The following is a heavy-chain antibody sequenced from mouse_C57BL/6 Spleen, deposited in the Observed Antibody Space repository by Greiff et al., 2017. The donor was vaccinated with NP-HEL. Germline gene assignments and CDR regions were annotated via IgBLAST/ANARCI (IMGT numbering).Heavy chain of an antibody. Sequence: VKLMESGAELVKPGASVKLSCTASGYTFTDYTMPWVKQRSGQGLEWIGWFYPGSGSTKYNENFKGKATLTADKSSSTVYMQLSSLTSEDSAVYCCARHANGYFDDWGKGTTVTVSS. CDR2: FYPGSGST. CDR3: ARHANGYFDD. CDR1: GYTFTDYT. V-gene: IGHV1-62-2*01. J-gene: IGHJ1*03.